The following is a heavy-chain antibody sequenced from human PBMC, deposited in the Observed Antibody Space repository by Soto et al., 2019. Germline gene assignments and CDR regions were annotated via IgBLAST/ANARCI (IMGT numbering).Heavy chain of an antibody. CDR3: TRGPRSTSTGTGAF. J-gene: IGHJ4*02. D-gene: IGHD1-1*01. CDR2: INDDGIST. CDR1: GFTFSMYW. Sequence: PGGSLRLSCAASGFTFSMYWMHWVRQVPGKGPEWVSRINDDGISTNYADSVKGRFTISRDNAKNTLYLQMNALRVEDTAVYYCTRGPRSTSTGTGAFWGQGTRVTVSS. V-gene: IGHV3-74*01.